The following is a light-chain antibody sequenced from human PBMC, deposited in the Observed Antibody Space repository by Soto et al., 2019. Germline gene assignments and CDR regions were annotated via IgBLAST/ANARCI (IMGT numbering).Light chain of an antibody. J-gene: IGLJ2*01. CDR2: EVI. V-gene: IGLV2-8*01. CDR3: TSYSGSANFLV. CDR1: SSDVGGYNL. Sequence: QSALTQPPSASGSPGQSVTISCAGTSSDVGGYNLVSWYQQHPGKAPKLMIYEVIKRPSGVPDRFSGSKSGNTASLTVSGLHAEDEADFYCTSYSGSANFLVFGGGTKLTVL.